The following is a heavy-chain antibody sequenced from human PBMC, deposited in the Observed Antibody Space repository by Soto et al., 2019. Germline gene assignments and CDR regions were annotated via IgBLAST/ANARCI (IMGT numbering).Heavy chain of an antibody. D-gene: IGHD3-10*01. J-gene: IGHJ4*02. V-gene: IGHV1-3*01. Sequence: QAQLVPSGAEAKKPGASVRVSCKASGYTFTSFAVHWVRQAPGQGLEWMGWINVGNGNTEYSRKFQGRVTNNRDTSSTTAYIEVTSLPSEDTAIYYCARGGAHYTPFDLWGQINLLTVAS. CDR1: GYTFTSFA. CDR2: INVGNGNT. CDR3: ARGGAHYTPFDL.